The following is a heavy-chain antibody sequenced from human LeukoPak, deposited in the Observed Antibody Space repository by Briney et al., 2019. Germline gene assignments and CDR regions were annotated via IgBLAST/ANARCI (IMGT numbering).Heavy chain of an antibody. V-gene: IGHV4-39*01. CDR1: GVSISSSNSC. Sequence: SETLSLTCTVSGVSISSSNSCWGWIRQPPGKGLEWIGSIYYTGNTYYNASLKSQVSISIDTSKNQFSLKLTSVTAADTSVYYCARQTGSGLFILPGGQGTLVTVSS. D-gene: IGHD3/OR15-3a*01. J-gene: IGHJ4*02. CDR2: IYYTGNT. CDR3: ARQTGSGLFILP.